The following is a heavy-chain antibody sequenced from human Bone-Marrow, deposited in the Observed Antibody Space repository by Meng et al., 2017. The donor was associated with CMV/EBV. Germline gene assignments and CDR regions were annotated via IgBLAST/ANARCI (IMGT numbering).Heavy chain of an antibody. CDR2: ISSSSSYI. J-gene: IGHJ4*02. Sequence: GESLKISCAASGFTFSSYSMNWVRQAPGKGLEWVSSISSSSSYIYYADSVKGRFTISRDNAKNSLYLQMNSLRAEDTAVYYCARASTYGGCDYWGQGTLVTVSS. CDR1: GFTFSSYS. V-gene: IGHV3-21*01. D-gene: IGHD4-17*01. CDR3: ARASTYGGCDY.